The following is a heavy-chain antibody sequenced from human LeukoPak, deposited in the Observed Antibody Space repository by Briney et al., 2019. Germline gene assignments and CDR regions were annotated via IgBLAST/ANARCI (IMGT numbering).Heavy chain of an antibody. Sequence: GGYLRLSCAASGFTFSSYGMHWVRQAPGKGLEWVAVIWYDGTNKYYADSVKGRFTISRDNSKNTLYLQMNSLRAEDTAVYYCARGGYYSSSRYFDYWGQGSLVTVSS. V-gene: IGHV3-33*01. D-gene: IGHD3-22*01. CDR3: ARGGYYSSSRYFDY. CDR2: IWYDGTNK. CDR1: GFTFSSYG. J-gene: IGHJ4*02.